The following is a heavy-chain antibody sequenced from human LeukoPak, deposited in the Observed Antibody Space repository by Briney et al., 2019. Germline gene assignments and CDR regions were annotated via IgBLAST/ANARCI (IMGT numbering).Heavy chain of an antibody. D-gene: IGHD3-10*01. Sequence: PSETLSLTCTVSGGSISSSSYYWGWIRQPPGKGLEWIGSIYYSGSTYYNPSLKSRVIISVDTSKNQFSLKLSSVTAADTAVYYCARCGYYGSGFDPWGQGTLVTVSS. V-gene: IGHV4-39*01. J-gene: IGHJ5*02. CDR2: IYYSGST. CDR1: GGSISSSSYY. CDR3: ARCGYYGSGFDP.